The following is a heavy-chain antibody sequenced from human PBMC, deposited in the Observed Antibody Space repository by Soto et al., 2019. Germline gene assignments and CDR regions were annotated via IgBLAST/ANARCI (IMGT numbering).Heavy chain of an antibody. D-gene: IGHD2-15*01. CDR3: ASVVVGATRQTGSDP. CDR2: VHSSGGT. V-gene: IGHV4-39*01. CDR1: HGSITSGDYF. Sequence: QLQDSGPGLVKPSETLSLTCTVSHGSITSGDYFWAWIRQPPGKGLEFIGSVHSSGGTYYSPSLKSRAPISIDQSRNQFSLKLTSVNAGDTAVYFCASVVVGATRQTGSDPWGQGTLVTVS. J-gene: IGHJ5*02.